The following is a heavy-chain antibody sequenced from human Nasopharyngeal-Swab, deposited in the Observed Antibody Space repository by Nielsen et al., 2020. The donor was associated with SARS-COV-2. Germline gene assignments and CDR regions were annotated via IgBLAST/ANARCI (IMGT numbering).Heavy chain of an antibody. CDR2: IYPGDSDT. Sequence: VRQMPVKGLEWMGIIYPGDSDTRYSPSFQGQVTISADKSISTAYLQWSSLKASDTAMYYCARQLERTYYYYGMDVWGQGTTVTVSS. D-gene: IGHD1-1*01. J-gene: IGHJ6*02. V-gene: IGHV5-51*01. CDR3: ARQLERTYYYYGMDV.